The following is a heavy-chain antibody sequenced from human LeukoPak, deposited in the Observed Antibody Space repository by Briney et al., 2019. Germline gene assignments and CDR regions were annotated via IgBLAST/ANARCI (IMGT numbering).Heavy chain of an antibody. V-gene: IGHV3-30-3*01. CDR1: GFTFSSYA. CDR2: ISYDGSNK. Sequence: GGSLRLSCAASGFTFSSYAMHWVRQAPGKGLEWVAVISYDGSNKYYADSVKGRFTISRDNSKNTLYLQMNSLRAEDTAVYYCAISLLRYFDWAFDYWGQGTLVTVSS. J-gene: IGHJ4*02. CDR3: AISLLRYFDWAFDY. D-gene: IGHD3-9*01.